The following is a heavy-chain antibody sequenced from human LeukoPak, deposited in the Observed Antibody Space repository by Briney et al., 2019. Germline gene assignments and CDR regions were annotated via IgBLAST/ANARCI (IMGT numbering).Heavy chain of an antibody. CDR1: GGSFSGYY. D-gene: IGHD3-10*01. J-gene: IGHJ6*03. Sequence: SETLSLTCAVYGGSFSGYYWTWIRQPPGKGLEWIGEINRRRSTKYSPSLKRRVTISVDTSKNQFSLRLSSVTAADTAVYYCARRVGRWFGERAYYYNYMDVWGKGTTVTISS. CDR3: ARRVGRWFGERAYYYNYMDV. V-gene: IGHV4-34*01. CDR2: INRRRST.